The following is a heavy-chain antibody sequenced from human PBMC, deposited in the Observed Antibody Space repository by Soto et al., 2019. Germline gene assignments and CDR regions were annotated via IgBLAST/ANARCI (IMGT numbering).Heavy chain of an antibody. CDR3: AKTTDGWFSAFEI. V-gene: IGHV3-23*01. D-gene: IGHD6-19*01. CDR1: GFVFSSYA. CDR2: ISGSGTTA. Sequence: EVQLLESGGGLVQPGGSLRLSCAASGFVFSSYAMSWVRQAPGKGLEWVSAISGSGTTAYYADSVKGRFIFSRDNPKNTMYLQMNRRRAEDTAVYFCAKTTDGWFSAFEIWGQGTVVTVSS. J-gene: IGHJ3*02.